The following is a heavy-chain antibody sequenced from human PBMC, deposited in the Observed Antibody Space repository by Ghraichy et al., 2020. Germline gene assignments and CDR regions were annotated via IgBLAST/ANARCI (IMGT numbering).Heavy chain of an antibody. CDR2: INSDGSRT. V-gene: IGHV3-74*03. CDR3: ARASRGSPYGLLDY. D-gene: IGHD5-18*01. CDR1: GFTFSSYW. Sequence: GGSLRLSCAASSGFTFSSYWVHWVRQAPGKGLVWVSRINSDGSRTTYADSVKGRFSNSRDNAKNTVYLQMNSLRVEDTAVYYCARASRGSPYGLLDYWGRGSLVTVSS. J-gene: IGHJ4*02.